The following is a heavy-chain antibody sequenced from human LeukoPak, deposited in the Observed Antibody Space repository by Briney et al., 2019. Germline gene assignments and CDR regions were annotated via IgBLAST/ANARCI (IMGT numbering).Heavy chain of an antibody. D-gene: IGHD5-18*01. CDR2: ISSSSSYI. CDR3: ARRPEYSYGYPNWFDP. CDR1: GFTFSSYS. V-gene: IGHV3-21*01. Sequence: GGSLRLSCAASGFTFSSYSMNWVRQAPGKGLEWVSSISSSSSYIYYADSVKGRFTISRENAKNSLYLQMNSLRAEDTAVYYCARRPEYSYGYPNWFDPWGQGTLVTVSS. J-gene: IGHJ5*02.